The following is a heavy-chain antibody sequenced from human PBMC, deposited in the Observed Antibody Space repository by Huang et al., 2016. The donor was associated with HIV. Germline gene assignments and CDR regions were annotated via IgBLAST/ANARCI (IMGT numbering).Heavy chain of an antibody. J-gene: IGHJ4*02. V-gene: IGHV4-34*01. CDR2: INHIGKT. CDR1: GGSFSGYY. D-gene: IGHD6-19*01. CDR3: AREEAADSAWYGVYYFDY. Sequence: QVQLRQWGAGLVKPSETLSLTCAVYGGSFSGYYWTWIRQSPGKGLEWIGEINHIGKTNYQPSLKRRVTISKDTAKNQFSLQLTSGSAADTGVYFCAREEAADSAWYGVYYFDYWGEGALVTVTS.